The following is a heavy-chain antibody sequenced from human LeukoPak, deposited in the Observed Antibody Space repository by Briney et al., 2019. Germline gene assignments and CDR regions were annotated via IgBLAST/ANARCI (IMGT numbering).Heavy chain of an antibody. V-gene: IGHV1-46*01. Sequence: GASVKVSCKASGYTFTSYYMHWVRQAPGQGLEWMGIINPSGGSTSYAQKFQGRVTMTRDMSTSTVYMELSSLRSEDTAVYYCARHHGSSSSWYPGDYYYYMDVWGKGTTVTVSS. CDR3: ARHHGSSSSWYPGDYYYYMDV. J-gene: IGHJ6*03. CDR2: INPSGGST. CDR1: GYTFTSYY. D-gene: IGHD6-13*01.